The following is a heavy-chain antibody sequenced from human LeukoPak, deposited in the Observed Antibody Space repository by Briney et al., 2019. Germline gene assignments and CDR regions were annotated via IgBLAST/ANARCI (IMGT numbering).Heavy chain of an antibody. CDR3: AKLGSSSSKFDP. D-gene: IGHD6-13*01. CDR2: ISDGDGST. J-gene: IGHJ5*02. Sequence: GGSLRLSCAASGFTFGSYAMGWVRQAPGKGLEWVSTISDGDGSTYYADSVKGRFTISRDNSKNTLYLQMNSLRAEDTAVYYCAKLGSSSSKFDPWGQGTLVTVSS. CDR1: GFTFGSYA. V-gene: IGHV3-23*01.